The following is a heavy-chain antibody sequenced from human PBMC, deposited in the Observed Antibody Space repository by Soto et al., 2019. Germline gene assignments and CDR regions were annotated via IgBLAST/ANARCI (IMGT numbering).Heavy chain of an antibody. CDR2: IYFTGST. Sequence: TSETLSLTCTVSGGPVSSGNYYWSWIRQPPGKGLEWIGYIYFTGSTNYNPSLKSRVTISVDMSKDQFSLKLSSVTAADTAVYYCARGWTRPAQGAPIDYWGQGTLVTVSS. CDR3: ARGWTRPAQGAPIDY. V-gene: IGHV4-61*01. CDR1: GGPVSSGNYY. J-gene: IGHJ4*02.